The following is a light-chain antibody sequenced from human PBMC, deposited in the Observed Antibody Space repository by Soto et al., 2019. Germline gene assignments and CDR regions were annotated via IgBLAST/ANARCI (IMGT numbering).Light chain of an antibody. CDR1: QTISSW. Sequence: DIQMTQSPSTLSGSVGDRVTITCRASQTISSWLAWYQQKPGKAPKLLIYAASTLQSGVPSRFSGGGSGTAFTLTISSLLPEDFATYYCQQSYSTPRTFGQGTKVEIK. V-gene: IGKV1-39*01. J-gene: IGKJ1*01. CDR2: AAS. CDR3: QQSYSTPRT.